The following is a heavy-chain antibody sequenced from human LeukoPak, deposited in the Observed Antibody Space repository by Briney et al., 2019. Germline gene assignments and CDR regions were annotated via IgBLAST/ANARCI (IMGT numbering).Heavy chain of an antibody. CDR2: ISWNSGSI. CDR3: AKVVRTFLAN. V-gene: IGHV3-9*01. Sequence: GGSLRLSCTASGFTFGDYAMSWFRQAPGKGLEWVSGISWNSGSIGYADSVKGRFTISRDNAKNSLYLQMNSLRAEDTALYYCAKVVRTFLANWGQGTLVTVSS. J-gene: IGHJ4*02. D-gene: IGHD3-3*01. CDR1: GFTFGDYA.